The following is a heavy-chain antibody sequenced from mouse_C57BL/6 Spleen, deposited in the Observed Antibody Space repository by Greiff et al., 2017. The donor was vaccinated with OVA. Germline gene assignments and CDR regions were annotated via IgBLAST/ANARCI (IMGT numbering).Heavy chain of an antibody. D-gene: IGHD1-1*01. V-gene: IGHV2-6-1*01. Sequence: QVQLKQSGPGLVAPSQSLSITCTVSGFSLTSYGVHWVRQPPGKGLEWLVVIWSDGSTTYNSALKSRLSISKDNSKSQVFLKMNSLQTDDTAMYYCARHHYYGSSSHWYFDVWGTGTTVTVSS. J-gene: IGHJ1*03. CDR1: GFSLTSYG. CDR3: ARHHYYGSSSHWYFDV. CDR2: IWSDGST.